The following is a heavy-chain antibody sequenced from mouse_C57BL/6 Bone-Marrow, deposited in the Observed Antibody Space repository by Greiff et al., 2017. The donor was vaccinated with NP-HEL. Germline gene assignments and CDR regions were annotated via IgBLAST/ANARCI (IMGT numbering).Heavy chain of an antibody. CDR3: AREGELLHFDY. CDR2: ISYDGSN. V-gene: IGHV3-6*01. J-gene: IGHJ2*01. D-gene: IGHD2-1*01. Sequence: DVKLVESGPGLVKPSQSLSLTCSVTGYSITSGYYWNWIRQFPGNKLEWMGYISYDGSNNYNPSLKNRISITRDTSKNQFFLKLNSVTTEDTATYYCAREGELLHFDYWGQGTTLTVSS. CDR1: GYSITSGYY.